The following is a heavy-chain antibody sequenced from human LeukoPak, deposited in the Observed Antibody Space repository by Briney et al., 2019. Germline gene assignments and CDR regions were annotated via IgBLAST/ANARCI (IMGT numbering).Heavy chain of an antibody. CDR1: GYTFTSYY. V-gene: IGHV1-46*01. CDR2: INPSGGST. D-gene: IGHD2-15*01. J-gene: IGHJ4*02. CDR3: ASSPGYSGPFDY. Sequence: ASVKVTCKASGYTFTSYYMHWVRQAPGQGLEWMGIINPSGGSTSYAQKFQGRVTISVDTSKNQFSLKLSSVTAADTAVYYCASSPGYSGPFDYWGQGTLVTVSS.